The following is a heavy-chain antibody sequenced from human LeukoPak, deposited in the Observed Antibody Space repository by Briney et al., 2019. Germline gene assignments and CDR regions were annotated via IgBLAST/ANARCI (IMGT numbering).Heavy chain of an antibody. V-gene: IGHV3-7*01. CDR2: IKHDGSQK. D-gene: IGHD5-18*01. J-gene: IGHJ4*02. CDR1: GFSFSTYW. Sequence: GGSLRLSRVASGFSFSTYWINWVRQAPGEGLEWVAHIKHDGSQKYYVDSVKGRFTISRDNAKNSLYLQMNSLRAEDTAVYYCARDAGYGYWVVDYWGQGTLVTVSS. CDR3: ARDAGYGYWVVDY.